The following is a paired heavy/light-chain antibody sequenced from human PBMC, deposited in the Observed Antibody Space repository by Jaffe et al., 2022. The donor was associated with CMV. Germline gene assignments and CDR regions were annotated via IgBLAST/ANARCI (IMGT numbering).Heavy chain of an antibody. J-gene: IGHJ5*02. V-gene: IGHV1-46*01. CDR3: ARGNFGVNTPGLWFDP. D-gene: IGHD3-3*01. CDR1: GYTLANNH. Sequence: QAQLVQSGAEVKKPGASVTVSCKASGYTLANNHMYWVRQAPGQGLEWMGTINPSGGTTSYAQKFQGRLTVTRDLSTRTVYMELSSLRSEDTAVYYCARGNFGVNTPGLWFDPWGQGTPVIVSS. CDR2: INPSGGTT.
Light chain of an antibody. V-gene: IGKV1-39*01. Sequence: DIQMTQSPSSLSAFVGDRVTITCRASQSISTYLNWYQQKPGKAPKVLIYSASNLQSGVPSSFRGSGSGTDFTLTISSLQPEDSATYYCQQSYSAPWTFGQGTKVEIK. CDR3: QQSYSAPWT. CDR2: SAS. J-gene: IGKJ1*01. CDR1: QSISTY.